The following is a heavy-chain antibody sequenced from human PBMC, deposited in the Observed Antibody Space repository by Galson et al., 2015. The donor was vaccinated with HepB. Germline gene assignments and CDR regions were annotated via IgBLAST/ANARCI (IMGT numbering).Heavy chain of an antibody. CDR1: GFTFSGSA. Sequence: LRLSCAGSGFTFSGSAMHWVRQAPGKGLEWIGDIFYRGNTYYKPSLKSRVTISADTSKNQLSLNLRSVTAADTAVYYCARQPLGTYCFDHWGQGTLVTVSS. V-gene: IGHV4-34*12. CDR2: IFYRGNT. D-gene: IGHD1-1*01. J-gene: IGHJ4*02. CDR3: ARQPLGTYCFDH.